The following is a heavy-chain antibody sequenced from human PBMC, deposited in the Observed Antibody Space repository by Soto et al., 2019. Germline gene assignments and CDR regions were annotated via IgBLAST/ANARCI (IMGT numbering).Heavy chain of an antibody. Sequence: ETLSLTCTVSGGSISSSSYYWGCIRQHPGKGLECIGPIHHSGSPYYNPSLKRRLSISGGTSKNQFFRKRSSVTAASTTVYYCARHQGIAAAGPWTSKWWADYYGMDLWGQGTTVT. D-gene: IGHD6-13*01. J-gene: IGHJ6*01. V-gene: IGHV4-39*01. CDR1: GGSISSSSYY. CDR2: IHHSGSP. CDR3: ARHQGIAAAGPWTSKWWADYYGMDL.